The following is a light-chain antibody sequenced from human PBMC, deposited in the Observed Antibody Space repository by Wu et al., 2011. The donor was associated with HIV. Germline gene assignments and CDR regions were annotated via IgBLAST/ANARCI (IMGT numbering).Light chain of an antibody. CDR3: QKYNTAPWT. J-gene: IGKJ1*01. CDR2: CI. V-gene: IGKV1-27*01. Sequence: YQQKPGKPPKVLIVCCIHLSIRVPSRLVAVDLGLDFTLTISSLQPEDVATYYCQKYNTAPWTFGQGTKVEMK.